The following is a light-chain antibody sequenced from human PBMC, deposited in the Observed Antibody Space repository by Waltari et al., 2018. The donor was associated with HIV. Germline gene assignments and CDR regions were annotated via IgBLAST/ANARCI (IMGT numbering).Light chain of an antibody. J-gene: IGKJ4*01. Sequence: EIVLTQSPATRSLSPGERAPVSCRASESVCSYADWYQPRPGQDPSLLIYDASNWAAGVPARFSGSGSGTDFTLTISSLAPEDFAVYYCQQRGNRPPPTFGGGTKVEIK. CDR1: ESVCSY. CDR3: QQRGNRPPPT. V-gene: IGKV3-11*01. CDR2: DAS.